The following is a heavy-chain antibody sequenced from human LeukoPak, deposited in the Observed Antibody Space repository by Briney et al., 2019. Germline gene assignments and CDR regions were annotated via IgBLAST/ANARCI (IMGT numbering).Heavy chain of an antibody. CDR1: GFTFDDYT. Sequence: PGGSLRLSCAASGFTFDDYTMHWVRQAPGKGLEWVSLISWDGGSTYYADSVKGRCTISRDNGKNSMYLQMHSLRAEDTAVYYCVRAEVGTTLKYYYYYMDVWGKGTTVTVSS. D-gene: IGHD1-26*01. CDR3: VRAEVGTTLKYYYYYMDV. J-gene: IGHJ6*03. V-gene: IGHV3-43*01. CDR2: ISWDGGST.